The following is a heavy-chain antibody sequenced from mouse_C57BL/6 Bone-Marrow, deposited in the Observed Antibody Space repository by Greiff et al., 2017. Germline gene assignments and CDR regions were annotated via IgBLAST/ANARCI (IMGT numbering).Heavy chain of an antibody. D-gene: IGHD2-5*01. V-gene: IGHV1-69*01. CDR3: ARKGYSNYVDY. CDR2: IDPSDSYT. CDR1: GYTFTSYW. Sequence: VQLQQPGAELVMPGASVKLSCKASGYTFTSYWMHWVKQRPGQGLEWIGEIDPSDSYTNYNQKFKGKSTLTVDKSSSTAYMQRSSLTSEDSEVYYCARKGYSNYVDYWGQGTTLTVSS. J-gene: IGHJ2*01.